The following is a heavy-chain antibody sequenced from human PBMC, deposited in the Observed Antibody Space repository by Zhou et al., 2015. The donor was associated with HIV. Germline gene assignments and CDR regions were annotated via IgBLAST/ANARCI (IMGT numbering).Heavy chain of an antibody. Sequence: QVQLVQSGTEVKKPGSSVKVSCKASGGTFSSYAISWVRQAPGQGLEWMGGIIPIFGTANYAQKFQGRVTITADESTSTAYMELSSLRSEDTAVYYCARVPVSVRGDELDDYWGQGTLVTVSS. V-gene: IGHV1-69*12. CDR2: IIPIFGTA. J-gene: IGHJ4*02. CDR3: ARVPVSVRGDELDDY. D-gene: IGHD3-10*01. CDR1: GGTFSSYA.